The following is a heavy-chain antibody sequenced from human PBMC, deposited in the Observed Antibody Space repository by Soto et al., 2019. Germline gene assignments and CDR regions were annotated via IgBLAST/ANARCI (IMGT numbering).Heavy chain of an antibody. CDR1: GYTFTSYG. D-gene: IGHD3-10*01. Sequence: GASVKVSCKASGYTFTSYGISWVRQAPGQGLEWMGWISAYNGNTNYAQKLQGRVTMTTDTSTSTAYMELRSLRSDDTAVYYCAREVGFLGEPRLEPNWFDPWGQGTLVTVSS. J-gene: IGHJ5*02. V-gene: IGHV1-18*01. CDR2: ISAYNGNT. CDR3: AREVGFLGEPRLEPNWFDP.